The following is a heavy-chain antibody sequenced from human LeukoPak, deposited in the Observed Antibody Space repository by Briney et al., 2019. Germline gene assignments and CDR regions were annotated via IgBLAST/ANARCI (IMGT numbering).Heavy chain of an antibody. CDR3: ARESGPKPYRYSYGYGPLFDY. CDR1: GDSLSSYH. J-gene: IGHJ4*02. D-gene: IGHD5-18*01. V-gene: IGHV4-59*12. Sequence: SETLSLTCTVSGDSLSSYHWNWIRQPPGKGLEWIGYIYYSGTTNQNPSLNYNPSLKSRVTISADTSKNQFSLKLSSVTAADTAVYYCARESGPKPYRYSYGYGPLFDYWGQGTLVTVSS. CDR2: IYYSGTTNQNPSL.